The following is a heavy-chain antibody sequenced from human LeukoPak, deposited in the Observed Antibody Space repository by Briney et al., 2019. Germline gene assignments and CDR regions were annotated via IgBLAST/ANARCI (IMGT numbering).Heavy chain of an antibody. V-gene: IGHV3-23*01. Sequence: GGSLRLSCAASGFTFSSYSMSWVRQAPGKGLEWVSAISGSGGSTYYADSVKGRFTISRDNSKNTLYLQMNSLRAEDTAVYYCAKDTARPPFYYFDYWGQGTLVTVSS. CDR1: GFTFSSYS. J-gene: IGHJ4*02. CDR2: ISGSGGST. D-gene: IGHD2-21*02. CDR3: AKDTARPPFYYFDY.